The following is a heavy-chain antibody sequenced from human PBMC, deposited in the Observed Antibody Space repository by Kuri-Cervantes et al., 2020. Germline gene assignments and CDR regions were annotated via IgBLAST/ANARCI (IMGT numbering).Heavy chain of an antibody. CDR3: ARGRITMVQDQYWFDP. CDR2: IIPIFGTA. CDR1: GGTFSSYA. Sequence: SVKVSCKASGGTFSSYAISWVRQAPGQGLEWMGGIIPIFGTANYAQKFQGRVTITADKSTSTAYMELSSLRSEDTAVYYCARGRITMVQDQYWFDPWGQGTLVTVSS. J-gene: IGHJ5*02. D-gene: IGHD3-10*01. V-gene: IGHV1-69*06.